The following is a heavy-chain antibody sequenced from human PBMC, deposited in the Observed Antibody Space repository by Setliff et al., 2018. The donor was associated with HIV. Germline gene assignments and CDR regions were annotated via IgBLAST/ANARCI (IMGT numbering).Heavy chain of an antibody. Sequence: ASVKVSCKASGYSFTAYGISWVRQAPGQGFEWMGWINIDSGHTNFAQKFQDRVTVTTDTSTSTAYMDLRSLRSDDTAVYFCARENEGGAFDIWGQGTMVTVSS. V-gene: IGHV1-18*01. CDR1: GYSFTAYG. J-gene: IGHJ3*02. CDR2: INIDSGHT. CDR3: ARENEGGAFDI. D-gene: IGHD1-1*01.